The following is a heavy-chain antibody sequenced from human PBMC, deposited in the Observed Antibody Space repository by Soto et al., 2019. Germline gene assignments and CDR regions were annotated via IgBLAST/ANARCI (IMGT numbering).Heavy chain of an antibody. J-gene: IGHJ4*02. CDR3: ARGRYCSSTSCPTYFDY. D-gene: IGHD2-2*01. Sequence: GGSLRLSCAASGFTFIRYIINWVRQAPGKGLEWVSSISSSSSYIYYADSVKGRFTISRDNAKNSLYLQMNSLRAEDTAVYYCARGRYCSSTSCPTYFDYWGQGTLVTVSS. V-gene: IGHV3-21*01. CDR1: GFTFIRYI. CDR2: ISSSSSYI.